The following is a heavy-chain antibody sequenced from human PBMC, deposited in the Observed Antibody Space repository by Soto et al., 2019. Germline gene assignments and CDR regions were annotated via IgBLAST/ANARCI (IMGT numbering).Heavy chain of an antibody. Sequence: SETLSLTCTVSGGSISSGDYYWSWIRQPPGKGLEWIGYIYYSGSTSYNPSLKSRVTISVDTSKNQFSLKLSYVTAADTAVYYCASGPYDSSGHDAFDIWGQATMVT. J-gene: IGHJ3*02. CDR1: GGSISSGDYY. D-gene: IGHD3-22*01. CDR3: ASGPYDSSGHDAFDI. CDR2: IYYSGST. V-gene: IGHV4-30-4*01.